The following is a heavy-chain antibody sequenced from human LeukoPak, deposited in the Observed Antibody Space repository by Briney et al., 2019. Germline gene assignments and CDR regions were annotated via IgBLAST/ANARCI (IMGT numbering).Heavy chain of an antibody. CDR2: IYYSGST. D-gene: IGHD6-6*01. CDR3: ARLHGRPSMAPLRRKDEYYFDY. Sequence: GSLRLSCAASGFTFSDYYMSWIRQPPGKGLEWIGSIYYSGSTNYNPSLKSRVTISVDTSKNQFSLKLTSVTAADTAVYYCARLHGRPSMAPLRRKDEYYFDYWGQGTLVTVSS. CDR1: GFTFSDYY. V-gene: IGHV4-34*01. J-gene: IGHJ4*02.